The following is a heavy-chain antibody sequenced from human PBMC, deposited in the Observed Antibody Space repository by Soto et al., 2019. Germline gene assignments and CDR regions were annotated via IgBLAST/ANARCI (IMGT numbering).Heavy chain of an antibody. CDR3: AREVGSAAGSNEIDY. CDR2: TYYRSKWYN. J-gene: IGHJ4*02. V-gene: IGHV6-1*01. D-gene: IGHD6-13*01. CDR1: GDSVSSNSAA. Sequence: SQTLSLTCAISGDSVSSNSAACNWIRQSPSRGLEWLGRTYYRSKWYNDYAVSVKSRITINPDTSKNQFSLQLNSVTPEDTAVYYCAREVGSAAGSNEIDYWGQGTLVTVSS.